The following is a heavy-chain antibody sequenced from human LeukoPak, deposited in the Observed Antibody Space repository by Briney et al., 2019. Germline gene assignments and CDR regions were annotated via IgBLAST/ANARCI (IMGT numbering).Heavy chain of an antibody. CDR2: INQDGSER. CDR1: GFTFRKYW. V-gene: IGHV3-7*01. J-gene: IGHJ4*02. D-gene: IGHD4-23*01. Sequence: GGSLRLSCVASGFTFRKYWMTWVRQPPGKGLEWVASINQDGSERYYVDSVKGRFTISRDNAQNSLYLQVNSLRADGTAVYYCTSRNYGGSPVPLDFWGQGTLVTVSS. CDR3: TSRNYGGSPVPLDF.